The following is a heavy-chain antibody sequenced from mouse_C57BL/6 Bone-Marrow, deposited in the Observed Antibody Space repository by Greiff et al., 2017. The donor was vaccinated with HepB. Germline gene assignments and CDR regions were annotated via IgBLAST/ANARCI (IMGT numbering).Heavy chain of an antibody. J-gene: IGHJ1*03. CDR3: TRTAYYGNFYWYFDV. Sequence: PVQQSGAELVRPGASVTLSCKASGYTFTDYEMHWVKQTPVHGLEWIGAIDPETGGTAYNQKFKGKAILTADKSSSTAYMELRSLTSEDSAVYYCTRTAYYGNFYWYFDVWGTGTTVTVSS. CDR1: GYTFTDYE. D-gene: IGHD2-10*01. CDR2: IDPETGGT. V-gene: IGHV1-15*01.